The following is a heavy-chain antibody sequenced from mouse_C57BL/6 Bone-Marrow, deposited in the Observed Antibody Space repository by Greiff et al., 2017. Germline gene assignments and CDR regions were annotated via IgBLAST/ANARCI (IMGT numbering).Heavy chain of an antibody. Sequence: DVKLQESGAELVRPGASVKLSCTASGFNIKDDYMHWVKQRPEQGLEWIGWIDPENGDTEYASKFQGKATITADTSSNTAYLQLSSLTSEDTAVYYCTTSYGYGGAYWGQGTLVTVSA. V-gene: IGHV14-4*01. CDR1: GFNIKDDY. CDR2: IDPENGDT. J-gene: IGHJ3*01. CDR3: TTSYGYGGAY. D-gene: IGHD2-2*01.